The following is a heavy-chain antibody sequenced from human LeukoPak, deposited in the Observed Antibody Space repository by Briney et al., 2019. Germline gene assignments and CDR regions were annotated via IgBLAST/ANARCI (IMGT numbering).Heavy chain of an antibody. V-gene: IGHV3-23*01. Sequence: GGSLRLSCAASGFTFKTYAMAWVRQAPGKGLEWVSAISGSGGYTYYADSVKGRFTISRDDSRSTVDLQMSSLRAEDTAVYYCAKDGQSFNSMYDYFDSWGQGTLVTVSS. CDR2: ISGSGGYT. CDR3: AKDGQSFNSMYDYFDS. J-gene: IGHJ4*02. D-gene: IGHD2-8*01. CDR1: GFTFKTYA.